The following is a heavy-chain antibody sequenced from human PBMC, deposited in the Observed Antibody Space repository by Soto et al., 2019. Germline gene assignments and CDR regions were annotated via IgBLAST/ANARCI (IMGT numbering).Heavy chain of an antibody. V-gene: IGHV4-4*02. J-gene: IGHJ3*01. CDR3: ARVHPSGHAAFDL. Sequence: PSETLSLTCAVSGGSISNFNWWSWVRQPPGRGLEWIGDIFHSGNTMYNPSLKSRLTSSVDKSRNQFSLKLSSVTAADTAVYYCARVHPSGHAAFDLWGQGTTVTVS. CDR1: GGSISNFNW. CDR2: IFHSGNT.